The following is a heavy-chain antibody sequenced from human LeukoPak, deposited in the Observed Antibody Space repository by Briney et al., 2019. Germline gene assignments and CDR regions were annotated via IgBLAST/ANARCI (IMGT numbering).Heavy chain of an antibody. J-gene: IGHJ3*02. D-gene: IGHD2-2*01. V-gene: IGHV3-20*04. Sequence: GGSLRLSCAASGFTFDDYGMSWVRQAPGKGLEWVSGINRNGARTGYADSVKGRFTISRDDAKNSLYLQMNSLSAEDTAFYYCAKDKSSNREDAFDIRGQGTMVTVSS. CDR2: INRNGART. CDR1: GFTFDDYG. CDR3: AKDKSSNREDAFDI.